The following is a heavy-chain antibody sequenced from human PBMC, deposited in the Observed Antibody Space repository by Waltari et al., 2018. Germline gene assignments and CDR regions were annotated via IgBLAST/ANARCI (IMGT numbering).Heavy chain of an antibody. CDR2: IYYSGST. J-gene: IGHJ3*02. V-gene: IGHV4-31*03. Sequence: QVQLQESGPGLVKPSQTLSLTCTVPGGSISSGGYYWSWIRQHPGKGLEWIGYIYYSGSTYYNPSLKSRVTISVDTSKNQFSLKLSSVTAADTAVYYCARFARVPDTRNAFDIWGQGTMVTVSS. CDR1: GGSISSGGYY. CDR3: ARFARVPDTRNAFDI. D-gene: IGHD5-18*01.